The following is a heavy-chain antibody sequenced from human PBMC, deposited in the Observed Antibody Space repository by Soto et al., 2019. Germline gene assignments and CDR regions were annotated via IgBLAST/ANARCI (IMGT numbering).Heavy chain of an antibody. CDR2: IYYSGST. J-gene: IGHJ4*02. D-gene: IGHD3-22*01. CDR1: GGSISSSSYY. CDR3: AREAVVITLYYFDY. V-gene: IGHV4-39*02. Sequence: SETLSLTCTVSGGSISSSSYYWGWIRQPPGKGLEWIGSIYYSGSTYYNPSLKSRVTISVDTSKNQFSLKLSSVTAADTAVYYCAREAVVITLYYFDYWGQGTLVTVSS.